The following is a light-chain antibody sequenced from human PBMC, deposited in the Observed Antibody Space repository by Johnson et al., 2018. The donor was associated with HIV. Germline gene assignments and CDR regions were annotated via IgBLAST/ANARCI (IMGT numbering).Light chain of an antibody. CDR2: DNN. J-gene: IGLJ1*01. CDR1: SSNIGNNY. Sequence: QSVLTQPPSVSAAPGQKVTISCSGSSSNIGNNYVSWYQQLPGTAPKLLIYDNNKRPSGIPDCFSGSKSGTSATLAITGLQTGDEADDYCGTWDSSLSAAGNVFGTGTKVTVL. CDR3: GTWDSSLSAAGNV. V-gene: IGLV1-51*01.